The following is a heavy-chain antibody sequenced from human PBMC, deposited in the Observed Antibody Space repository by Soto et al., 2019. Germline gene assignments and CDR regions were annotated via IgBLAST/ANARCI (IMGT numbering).Heavy chain of an antibody. Sequence: QLQLQESGSGLVKPSQTLSLTCAVSGGSISSGGYSWSWIRQPPGKGLEWIGYIYHSGSTYYNPSLKSRVTISVDRSKNQFSLKLSSVTAADTAVYYCARERTDSSGYYYHYFDYWGQGTLVTVSS. CDR3: ARERTDSSGYYYHYFDY. J-gene: IGHJ4*02. CDR1: GGSISSGGYS. CDR2: IYHSGST. D-gene: IGHD3-22*01. V-gene: IGHV4-30-2*01.